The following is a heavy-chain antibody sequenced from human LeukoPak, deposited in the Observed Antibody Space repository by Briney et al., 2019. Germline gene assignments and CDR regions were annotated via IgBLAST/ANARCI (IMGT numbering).Heavy chain of an antibody. D-gene: IGHD3-22*01. Sequence: PGGSLRLSCAASGFIFSNYWMSWVRQAPGKGLEWVANIKQDGSEKYYADSVKGRFTISRDNSKNTLYLQMNSLRAEDTAVYYCARELPPVVTYYFDYWGQGTLVTVSS. CDR3: ARELPPVVTYYFDY. CDR2: IKQDGSEK. J-gene: IGHJ4*02. V-gene: IGHV3-7*01. CDR1: GFIFSNYW.